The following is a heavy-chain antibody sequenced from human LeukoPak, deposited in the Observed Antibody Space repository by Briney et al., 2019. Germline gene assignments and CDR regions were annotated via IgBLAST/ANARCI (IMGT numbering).Heavy chain of an antibody. CDR3: ARDLGYYDSSGYYYSPTFDP. D-gene: IGHD3-22*01. CDR2: IIPIFGTA. V-gene: IGHV1-69*13. J-gene: IGHJ5*02. CDR1: GGTFNSYI. Sequence: ASVKVSCKASGGTFNSYIINWVRQAPGQGLEWMGGIIPIFGTADYAQNFQGRVTITADESTSTAYMELSSLRSEDTAVYYCARDLGYYDSSGYYYSPTFDPWGQGTLVTVSS.